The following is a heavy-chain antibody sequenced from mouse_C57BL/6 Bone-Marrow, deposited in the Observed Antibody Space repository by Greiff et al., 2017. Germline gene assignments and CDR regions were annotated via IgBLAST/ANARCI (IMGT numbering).Heavy chain of an antibody. CDR1: GFSFNTYA. CDR3: VRESPLLLSLFAY. D-gene: IGHD2-1*01. J-gene: IGHJ3*01. Sequence: EVKLMESGGGLVQPKGSLKLSCAASGFSFNTYAMNWVRQAPGKGLEWVARIRSKSNNYATYYADSVKDRFTISSNDSESMLYLQMNNLKTEDTSMYYCVRESPLLLSLFAYWGQGTLVTVSA. CDR2: IRSKSNNYAT. V-gene: IGHV10-1*01.